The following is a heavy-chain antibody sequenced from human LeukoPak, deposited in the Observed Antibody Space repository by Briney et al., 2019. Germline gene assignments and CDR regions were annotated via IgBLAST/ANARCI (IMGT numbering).Heavy chain of an antibody. CDR1: GFTFTNYN. J-gene: IGHJ3*01. V-gene: IGHV3-21*01. Sequence: GGSLRLSCEASGFTFTNYNMNWVRQAPGKGLEWVASMTGLITCIYYADSVKGRFTISRDNAKNLVFLQMNSLRAEDTAVYYCARPLGGNYGGDAFDLWGQGTMVTVAS. CDR3: ARPLGGNYGGDAFDL. CDR2: MTGLITCI. D-gene: IGHD4-23*01.